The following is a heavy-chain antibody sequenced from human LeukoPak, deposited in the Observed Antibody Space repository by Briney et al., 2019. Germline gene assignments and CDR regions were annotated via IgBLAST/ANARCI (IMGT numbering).Heavy chain of an antibody. J-gene: IGHJ6*02. CDR2: ISYDGSNK. D-gene: IGHD3-10*01. V-gene: IGHV3-30*04. CDR3: ARDRRVRGVNDYYYYGMDV. CDR1: GFTFSSYA. Sequence: PGGSLRLSCAASGFTFSSYAMHWVRQAPGKGLEWVAVISYDGSNKYYADSVKGRFTISRDNSKNTLYLQMNSPRAEDTAVYYCARDRRVRGVNDYYYYGMDVWGQGTTVTVSS.